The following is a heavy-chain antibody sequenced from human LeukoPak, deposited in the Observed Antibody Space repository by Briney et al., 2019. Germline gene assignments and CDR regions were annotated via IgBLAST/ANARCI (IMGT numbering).Heavy chain of an antibody. CDR3: ARDRGYSYDYWYFDL. J-gene: IGHJ2*01. Sequence: GGSLRLSCAASGFLFSSFEVNWVRQAPGKGLEWVSHISSSSSTIYYADSVKGRFTISRDNAKNSLYLQMNSLRAEDTAVYYCARDRGYSYDYWYFDLWGRGTLVTVSS. CDR1: GFLFSSFE. D-gene: IGHD5-18*01. V-gene: IGHV3-48*01. CDR2: ISSSSSTI.